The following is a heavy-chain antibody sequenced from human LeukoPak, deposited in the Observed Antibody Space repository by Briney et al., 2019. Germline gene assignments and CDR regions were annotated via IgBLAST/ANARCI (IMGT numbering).Heavy chain of an antibody. Sequence: NPSETLSLTCTVSGGSISSGSYYWSWIRQPAGKGLEWIVRIYSSGSTNYNSSLKSRVTISLDTSKNQFSLKLSSVTAADTAVYYCARGVGAAFDYWGQGTLVTVSS. CDR3: ARGVGAAFDY. D-gene: IGHD2-15*01. J-gene: IGHJ4*02. CDR1: GGSISSGSYY. CDR2: IYSSGST. V-gene: IGHV4-61*02.